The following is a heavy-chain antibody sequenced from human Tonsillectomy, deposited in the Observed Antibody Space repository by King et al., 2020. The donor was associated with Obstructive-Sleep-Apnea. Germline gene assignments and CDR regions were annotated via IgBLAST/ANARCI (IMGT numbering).Heavy chain of an antibody. V-gene: IGHV1-8*01. D-gene: IGHD3-10*01. CDR3: ARGGLYGSGSYYSYYYYGMDV. J-gene: IGHJ6*02. Sequence: VQLVQSGAEVKKPGASVKVSCKASGYTFTSYDINWVRQATGQGLEWMGWMNPNSGSTGYAHKFQGRVTMTRNTSISTAYMELTSLRSEDTAVYYCARGGLYGSGSYYSYYYYGMDVWGQGTTVTVSS. CDR2: MNPNSGST. CDR1: GYTFTSYD.